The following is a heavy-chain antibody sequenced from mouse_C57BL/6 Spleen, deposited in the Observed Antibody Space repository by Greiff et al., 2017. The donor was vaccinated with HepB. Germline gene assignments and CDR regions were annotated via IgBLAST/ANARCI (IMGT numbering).Heavy chain of an antibody. CDR3: ARNYGSIGMDY. J-gene: IGHJ4*01. CDR2: IYPGDGDT. Sequence: VQLQQSGPELVKPGASVKISCKASGYAFSSSWMNWVKQRPGKGLEWIGRIYPGDGDTNYNGKFKGKATLTADKSSSTAYMQLSSLTSEDSAVYFCARNYGSIGMDYWGQGTSVTVSS. D-gene: IGHD1-1*01. CDR1: GYAFSSSW. V-gene: IGHV1-82*01.